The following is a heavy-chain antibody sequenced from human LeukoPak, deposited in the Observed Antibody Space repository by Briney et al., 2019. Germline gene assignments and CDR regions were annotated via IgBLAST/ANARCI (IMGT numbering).Heavy chain of an antibody. J-gene: IGHJ6*03. Sequence: SETLSLTCAVYGGSFSGYYWRWIRQPPGKGLEWIGEINHSGSTNYSPSLKSRVTISVDTSKNQFSLKLSSVTAADTAVYYCARLRTWSTYSSGWYGAAIYYYYMDVWGKGTTVTISS. CDR3: ARLRTWSTYSSGWYGAAIYYYYMDV. CDR2: INHSGST. V-gene: IGHV4-34*01. CDR1: GGSFSGYY. D-gene: IGHD6-19*01.